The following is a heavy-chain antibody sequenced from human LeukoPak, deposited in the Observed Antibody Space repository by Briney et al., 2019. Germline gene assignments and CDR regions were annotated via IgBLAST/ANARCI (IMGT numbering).Heavy chain of an antibody. CDR1: GDSFSSANYY. CDR2: IYHSGTP. V-gene: IGHV4-30-2*01. CDR3: ARDNIPVAGTGLSWFDP. D-gene: IGHD6-13*01. Sequence: PSQSLSLTCTVSGDSFSSANYYWTWIRQPPGKGLEWIGNIYHSGTPYYNPSLKSRVTLSVDRSKNQFSLKMTSVTAVDTAVYYCARDNIPVAGTGLSWFDPWGQGTLVTVSS. J-gene: IGHJ5*02.